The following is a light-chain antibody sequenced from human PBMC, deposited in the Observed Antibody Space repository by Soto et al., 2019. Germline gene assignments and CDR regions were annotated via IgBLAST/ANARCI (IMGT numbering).Light chain of an antibody. J-gene: IGLJ1*01. V-gene: IGLV2-14*01. CDR1: SSDVAGYNY. CDR2: DVN. Sequence: QSALTQPASVSGSPGQSITISCTGASSDVAGYNYVSWYQQHPGTAPKLLIYDVNNRPSGVSNRFSGSKSGNAASLTISGVQAEDEADYYCSSYTSSSTLYVFGTGTKLTVL. CDR3: SSYTSSSTLYV.